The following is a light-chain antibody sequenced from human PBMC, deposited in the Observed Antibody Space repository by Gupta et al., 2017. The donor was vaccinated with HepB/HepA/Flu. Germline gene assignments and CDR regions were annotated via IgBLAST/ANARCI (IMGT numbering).Light chain of an antibody. V-gene: IGKV1-9*01. CDR2: AGS. CDR1: QAISRY. J-gene: IGKJ5*01. Sequence: HLTQSPSFLSASLGDRVTISCRASQAISRYLEWYQQKPGTAPRLLIYAGSTVQRGVSSRFSGSGAGTEFTLTSSSLQAEDFANYYCQHLNGYHHFGQGTQLEVK. CDR3: QHLNGYHH.